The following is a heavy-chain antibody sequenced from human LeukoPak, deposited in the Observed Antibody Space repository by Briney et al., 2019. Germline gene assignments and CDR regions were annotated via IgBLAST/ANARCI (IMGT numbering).Heavy chain of an antibody. CDR2: IKQDGRAK. CDR3: ARDPRSSWYRAIDY. CDR1: GFTLSQYS. Sequence: GGSLRLSCAASGFTLSQYSMSWVRQAPGKGLEWVANIKQDGRAKYYVDSVKGRFTISRDDSKNSLYLQMDSLRAEDTAVYYCARDPRSSWYRAIDYWGQGSLVTVSS. J-gene: IGHJ4*02. V-gene: IGHV3-7*01. D-gene: IGHD6-13*01.